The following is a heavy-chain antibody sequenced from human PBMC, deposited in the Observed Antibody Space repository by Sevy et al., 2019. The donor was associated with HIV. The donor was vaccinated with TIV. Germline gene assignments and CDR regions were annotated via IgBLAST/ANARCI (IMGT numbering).Heavy chain of an antibody. CDR1: GFTFSDYY. CDR2: SSSRNSYT. D-gene: IGHD5-18*01. Sequence: GGSLRLSCTASGFTFSDYYMSWIRQAPGKGLEWVSYSSSRNSYTNYAGSVKGRFTISRDNAKNSLYLQMNSLGAEDTAVYYCARVRYNYGQHYFDYWGQGTLVTVSS. V-gene: IGHV3-11*06. CDR3: ARVRYNYGQHYFDY. J-gene: IGHJ4*02.